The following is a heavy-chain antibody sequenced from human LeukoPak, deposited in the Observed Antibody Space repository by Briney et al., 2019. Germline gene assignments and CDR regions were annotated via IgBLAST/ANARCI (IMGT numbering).Heavy chain of an antibody. CDR1: GFTFSSYW. Sequence: GGSLRLSCAASGFTFSSYWMSWVRQAPGKGLEWVANIKQDGSEKYYVDSVKGRFTISRDNAKNSLYLQMNSLRAEDTAVYYCAGNSYYYDSSGYRTGAFDIWGQGTMVTVSS. D-gene: IGHD3-22*01. CDR2: IKQDGSEK. CDR3: AGNSYYYDSSGYRTGAFDI. V-gene: IGHV3-7*01. J-gene: IGHJ3*02.